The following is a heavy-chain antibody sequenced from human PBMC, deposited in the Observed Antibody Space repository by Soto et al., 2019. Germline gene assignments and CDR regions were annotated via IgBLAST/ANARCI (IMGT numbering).Heavy chain of an antibody. J-gene: IGHJ5*02. CDR1: GFTFSSYA. V-gene: IGHV3-23*01. Sequence: GRSLRLSCAASGFTFSSYAMSWVRQAPGKGLEWVSSISGNGGNTFYADSVKGRFTISRDNSKNTLYLQMNSLRAEDTAVYYCAKDREAVAGYTWFDPWGQGTLVTVSS. CDR3: AKDREAVAGYTWFDP. CDR2: ISGNGGNT. D-gene: IGHD6-19*01.